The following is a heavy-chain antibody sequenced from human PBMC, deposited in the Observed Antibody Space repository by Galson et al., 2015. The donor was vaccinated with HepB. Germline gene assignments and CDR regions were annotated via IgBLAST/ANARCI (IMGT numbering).Heavy chain of an antibody. CDR2: ISYDGSNK. J-gene: IGHJ6*02. Sequence: SLRLSCAASGFTFSSYAMHWVRQAPGKGLEWVAVISYDGSNKYYADSVKGRFTISRDNSKNTLYLQMNSLRAEDTAVYYCAREGSSGPGDGDYYGMDVWGQGTTVTVSS. V-gene: IGHV3-30-3*01. CDR3: AREGSSGPGDGDYYGMDV. D-gene: IGHD6-6*01. CDR1: GFTFSSYA.